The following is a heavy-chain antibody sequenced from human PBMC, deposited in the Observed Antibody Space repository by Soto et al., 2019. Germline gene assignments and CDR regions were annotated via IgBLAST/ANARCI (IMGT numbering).Heavy chain of an antibody. Sequence: GGSLRLSCAASGFTFSSYALHWVRQAPGKGLEWVAVVSSDGNNKYYADSVKGRFTISRDNSNNTLYLQMYSLRVDDTAIFYCAKDSRSLFWSGFSHLDHWGQGTPVTVSS. J-gene: IGHJ4*02. D-gene: IGHD3-3*01. CDR3: AKDSRSLFWSGFSHLDH. V-gene: IGHV3-30-3*01. CDR1: GFTFSSYA. CDR2: VSSDGNNK.